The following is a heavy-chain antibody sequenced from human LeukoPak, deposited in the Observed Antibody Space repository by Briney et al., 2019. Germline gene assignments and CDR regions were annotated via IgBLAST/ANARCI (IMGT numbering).Heavy chain of an antibody. V-gene: IGHV3-23*01. J-gene: IGHJ4*02. Sequence: GGSLRLSCAASGLTFSSYAMSWVRQAPGKGLEWVSAITGSGGSTYYADSVKGRFTISRDIPRSTLFLQMNSLRAEDTAVYYCVKGEDYGGSSNLDYWGQGTLVTVSS. CDR1: GLTFSSYA. CDR3: VKGEDYGGSSNLDY. D-gene: IGHD4-23*01. CDR2: ITGSGGST.